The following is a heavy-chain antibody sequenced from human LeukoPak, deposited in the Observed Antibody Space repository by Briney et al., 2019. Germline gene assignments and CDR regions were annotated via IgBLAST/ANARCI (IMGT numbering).Heavy chain of an antibody. Sequence: EASVKVSCKASGGTFSNSAISWVRQAPGQGLEWMGGIIPVFGTSNYAQKFQGRLTITADKSTGTAYMELSSLRSEDTAVYYCAGGKPYSSGWPPLFHFDYWGQGTLVTVSS. CDR2: IIPVFGTS. D-gene: IGHD6-19*01. CDR1: GGTFSNSA. CDR3: AGGKPYSSGWPPLFHFDY. V-gene: IGHV1-69*06. J-gene: IGHJ4*02.